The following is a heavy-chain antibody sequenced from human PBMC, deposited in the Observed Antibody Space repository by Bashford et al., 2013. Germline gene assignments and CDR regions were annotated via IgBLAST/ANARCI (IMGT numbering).Heavy chain of an antibody. CDR2: ITSSGSAI. CDR1: GFSFSNYY. D-gene: IGHD2-2*01. Sequence: GGSLRLSCAASGFSFSNYYMTWIRQAPGKGLEWISYITSSGSAIYYADSVKGRFTMSRDNAKNSLYLQMDSLRAEDTAVYYCASPDIVVVPGGLPYWGQGTLVTVSS. V-gene: IGHV3-11*04. J-gene: IGHJ4*02. CDR3: ASPDIVVVPGGLPY.